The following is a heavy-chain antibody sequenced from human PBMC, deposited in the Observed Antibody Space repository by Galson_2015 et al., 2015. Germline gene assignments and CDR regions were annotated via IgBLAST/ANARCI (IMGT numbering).Heavy chain of an antibody. CDR1: GGSFSGYY. Sequence: SETLSLTCAVYGGSFSGYYWSWIRQPPGKGLKWIGEINPSGSTNYNPSLKSRVTISVDTSKNQFSLKLSSVTAADTAVYYCARVPPSPGLGELSKIYFDYWGQGTLVTVSS. CDR3: ARVPPSPGLGELSKIYFDY. D-gene: IGHD3-16*02. CDR2: INPSGST. V-gene: IGHV4-34*01. J-gene: IGHJ4*02.